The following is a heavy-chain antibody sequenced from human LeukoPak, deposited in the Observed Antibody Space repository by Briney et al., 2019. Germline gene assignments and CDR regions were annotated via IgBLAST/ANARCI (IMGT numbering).Heavy chain of an antibody. J-gene: IGHJ5*02. CDR1: GYSISSGYY. CDR2: IYTSGST. V-gene: IGHV4-38-2*02. Sequence: SETLSLTCTVSGYSISSGYYWGWIRQPPGKGLEWIGRIYTSGSTNYNPSLKSRVTISVDTSKNQFSLKLRSVTAADTAVYYCARVAEEMATAGWFDPWGQGTLVTVSS. D-gene: IGHD5-24*01. CDR3: ARVAEEMATAGWFDP.